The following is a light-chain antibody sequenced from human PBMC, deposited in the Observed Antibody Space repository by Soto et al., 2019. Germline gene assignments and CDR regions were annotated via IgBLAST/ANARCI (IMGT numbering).Light chain of an antibody. J-gene: IGKJ4*01. CDR3: QQANSFPLT. Sequence: DIQMTQSPSSVSASLLDRVTITCRASQGISNWLAWYQQKPGKAPKLLIYAASSLQSGVPSRFSGSGFGTDFTLTISSLQPEDFATYYCQQANSFPLTFGGGTKVDIK. CDR2: AAS. V-gene: IGKV1-12*01. CDR1: QGISNW.